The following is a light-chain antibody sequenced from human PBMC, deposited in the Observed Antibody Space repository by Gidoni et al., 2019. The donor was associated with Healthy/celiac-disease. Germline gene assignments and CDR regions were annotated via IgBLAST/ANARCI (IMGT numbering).Light chain of an antibody. J-gene: IGKJ5*01. CDR3: QQYGSSPSIT. CDR1: QSVSSSY. Sequence: EIVLTQSPATLSLSPGERATISCWASQSVSSSYLAWYQQKPGLAPRLLIYAASSRATGIPARFSGSGSGTDFTLTISRLEPEDFAVYYCQQYGSSPSITFGQGTRLEIK. V-gene: IGKV3D-20*01. CDR2: AAS.